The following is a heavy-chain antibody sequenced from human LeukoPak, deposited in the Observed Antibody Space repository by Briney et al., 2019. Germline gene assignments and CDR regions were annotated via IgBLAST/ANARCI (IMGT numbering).Heavy chain of an antibody. V-gene: IGHV3-74*03. CDR2: IKGDGRSI. D-gene: IGHD3-3*01. CDR3: VRGLAWSWGV. CDR1: GFSFSDHW. Sequence: GGSLRLSCEASGFSFSDHWMEWVRQAPGKGLVWVSGIKGDGRSIKNADSVKGRFTISRDNGKSTLHLQMNSLRAEDTAVYYCVRGLAWSWGVWGQGTTVIVSS. J-gene: IGHJ6*02.